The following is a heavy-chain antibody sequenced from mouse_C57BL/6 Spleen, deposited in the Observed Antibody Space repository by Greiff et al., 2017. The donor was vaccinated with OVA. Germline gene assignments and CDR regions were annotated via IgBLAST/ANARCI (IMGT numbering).Heavy chain of an antibody. CDR3: ARSHYYGSSYVAWFAY. V-gene: IGHV1-26*01. Sequence: VQLKQSGPELVKPGASVKISCKASGYTFTDYYMNWVKQSHGKSLEWIGDINPNNGGTSYNQKFKGKATLTVDKSSSTAYMELRSLTSEDSAVYYCARSHYYGSSYVAWFAYWGQGTLVTVSA. CDR2: INPNNGGT. J-gene: IGHJ3*01. D-gene: IGHD1-1*01. CDR1: GYTFTDYY.